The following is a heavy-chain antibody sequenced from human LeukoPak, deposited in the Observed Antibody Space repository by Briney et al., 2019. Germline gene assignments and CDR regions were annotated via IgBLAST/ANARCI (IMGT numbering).Heavy chain of an antibody. CDR2: IYHTGDT. D-gene: IGHD3-22*01. CDR1: GDSFRDKKW. Sequence: SETLSLTCVVSGDSFRDKKWWSWVRQPPGEGLGWIGEIYHTGDTNYTPSLKSRLTISVDTSKNQFSLKLSSVTAADTAIYYCATYYYDSSDYQDYWGQGTLVTVSS. J-gene: IGHJ4*02. CDR3: ATYYYDSSDYQDY. V-gene: IGHV4-4*02.